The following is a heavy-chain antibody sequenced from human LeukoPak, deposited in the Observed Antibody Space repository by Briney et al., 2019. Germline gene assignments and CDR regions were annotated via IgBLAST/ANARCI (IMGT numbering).Heavy chain of an antibody. CDR3: TILSDFDESDDC. Sequence: GASVKVSCKAFGSTFTGYYVHWVRQAPGQGLEWMGWSNPDNGATNYAQKFQGRVTMTTGTSISAAYLELSRLTSDDRAVYYCTILSDFDESDDCWGQGTLVTVSS. D-gene: IGHD3/OR15-3a*01. V-gene: IGHV1-2*02. CDR1: GSTFTGYY. J-gene: IGHJ4*02. CDR2: SNPDNGAT.